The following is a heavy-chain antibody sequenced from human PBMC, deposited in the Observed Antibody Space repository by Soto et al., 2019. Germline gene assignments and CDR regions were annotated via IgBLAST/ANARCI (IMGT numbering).Heavy chain of an antibody. CDR3: AKDRSLIRDFDWLAGGSIDY. CDR1: GFTFSSYA. D-gene: IGHD3-9*01. V-gene: IGHV3-23*01. J-gene: IGHJ4*02. Sequence: GGSLRLSCAASGFTFSSYAMSWVRQAPGKGLEWVSAISGSGGSTYYADSVKGRFTISRDNSKNTLYLQMNSLRVEDTAVYYCAKDRSLIRDFDWLAGGSIDYWGQGTLVTVSS. CDR2: ISGSGGST.